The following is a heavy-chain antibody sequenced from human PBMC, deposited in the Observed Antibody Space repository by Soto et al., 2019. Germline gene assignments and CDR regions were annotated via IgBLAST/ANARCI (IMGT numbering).Heavy chain of an antibody. V-gene: IGHV3-21*01. Sequence: GGSLRLSCAASGFTFSSYSMNWVRQAPGKGLEWVSSISSSSSYIYYADSVKGRFTISRDNAKNSLYLQMNSLRAEDTAVYYCARDPRYCSSTSCFQYYYYGMDVWGQGT. D-gene: IGHD2-2*01. CDR1: GFTFSSYS. CDR2: ISSSSSYI. CDR3: ARDPRYCSSTSCFQYYYYGMDV. J-gene: IGHJ6*02.